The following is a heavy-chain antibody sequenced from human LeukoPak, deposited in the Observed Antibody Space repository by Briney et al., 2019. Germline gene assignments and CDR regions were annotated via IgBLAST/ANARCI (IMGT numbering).Heavy chain of an antibody. J-gene: IGHJ4*02. CDR3: TRNRYSSGPMGN. CDR2: IKQDGSEK. V-gene: IGHV3-7*03. CDR1: GFTFSSYA. Sequence: SGGSLRLSCAVSGFTFSSYAMSWVRQAPGKGLEWVANIKQDGSEKYYVDSVKGRFTISRDNAKNSLYLQMNSLRAEDTAVYYCTRNRYSSGPMGNWGQGTLVTVSS. D-gene: IGHD6-19*01.